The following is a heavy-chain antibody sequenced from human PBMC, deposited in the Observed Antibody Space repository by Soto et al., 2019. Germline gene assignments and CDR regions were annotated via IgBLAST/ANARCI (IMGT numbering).Heavy chain of an antibody. V-gene: IGHV3-48*01. CDR3: VRDSAYSFDY. J-gene: IGHJ4*02. D-gene: IGHD2-21*01. CDR1: GFALSYYN. Sequence: EVQLVESGGGLVQPGGSLRLSCAASGFALSYYNMKWVRQAPGKGLEWISDISSSSGATYYADSVKGRFTISRDYAKNSLYLQMNNLRVEDMAIYYCVRDSAYSFDYWGQGTLVTVSS. CDR2: ISSSSGAT.